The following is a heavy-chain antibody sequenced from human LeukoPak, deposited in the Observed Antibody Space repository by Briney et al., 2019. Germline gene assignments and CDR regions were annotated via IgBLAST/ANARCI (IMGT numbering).Heavy chain of an antibody. CDR3: ARGPYGSGSYYFDY. CDR1: GFTVSSNY. J-gene: IGHJ4*02. Sequence: GGSLRLSCAASGFTVSSNYMSWVRQAPGKGLEWVSVIYSGGSTYYADSVKGRFTISGDNSKNTLYLQMNSLRAEDTAVYYCARGPYGSGSYYFDYWGQGTLVTVSS. D-gene: IGHD3-10*01. V-gene: IGHV3-53*01. CDR2: IYSGGST.